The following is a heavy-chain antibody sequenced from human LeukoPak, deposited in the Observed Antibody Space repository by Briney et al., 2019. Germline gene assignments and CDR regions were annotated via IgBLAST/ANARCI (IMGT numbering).Heavy chain of an antibody. Sequence: PSETLCLTCGVSGGPFSPYHWNWIRQPPGKGLEWIGEVDRRGSTNYNPSLKSRVTISVDTSKDQFSLKLTSVTAADTAVYFCARWDGYNCDPFDLWGQGTVVTVSS. CDR3: ARWDGYNCDPFDL. V-gene: IGHV4-34*01. J-gene: IGHJ3*01. CDR1: GGPFSPYH. CDR2: VDRRGST. D-gene: IGHD5-24*01.